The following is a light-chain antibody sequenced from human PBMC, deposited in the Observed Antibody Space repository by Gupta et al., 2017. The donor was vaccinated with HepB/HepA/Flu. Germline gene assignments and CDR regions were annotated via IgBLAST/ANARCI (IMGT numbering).Light chain of an antibody. CDR3: NSRDNSGDQVL. CDR1: SLRTYY. J-gene: IGLJ3*02. V-gene: IGLV3-19*01. Sequence: SSELTQHPAVSVALGQTVKITCQGNSLRTYYASWYQQKPGQAPLLVLYRGNNRPSGIPDRFSGSNSGNTASLAITGAQPEDEADYYCNSRDNSGDQVLFGGGTKLTVL. CDR2: RGN.